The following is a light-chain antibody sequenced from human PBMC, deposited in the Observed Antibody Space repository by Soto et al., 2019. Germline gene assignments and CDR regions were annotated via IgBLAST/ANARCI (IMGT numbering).Light chain of an antibody. CDR3: QQYNNLWT. J-gene: IGKJ1*01. CDR2: DTS. CDR1: QSISRW. V-gene: IGKV1-5*01. Sequence: DIQMTQAPSTLSASVGDRVTITCRASQSISRWLAWYQQKPGKAPKVLIYDTSTLESGVPSRFSGSGSGTEFTLTISSLQPDDLATYYCQQYNNLWTFGQGTKVEIK.